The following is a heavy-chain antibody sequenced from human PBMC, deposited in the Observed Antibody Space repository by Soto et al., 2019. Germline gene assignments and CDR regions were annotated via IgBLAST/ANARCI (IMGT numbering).Heavy chain of an antibody. CDR2: MFYSGAT. J-gene: IGHJ5*01. V-gene: IGHV4-39*01. CDR3: SIHKSGTNSLDS. CDR1: GGSISDISYC. Sequence: PSETLSLTCTVSGGSISDISYCWGWIRQPPGKGLQWIGCMFYSGATYYNPSLKNRVTLSVDTSNNEFSLKLVSVTAPDTAVDYFSIHKSGTNSLDSWGPGILVTVSS. D-gene: IGHD2-8*01.